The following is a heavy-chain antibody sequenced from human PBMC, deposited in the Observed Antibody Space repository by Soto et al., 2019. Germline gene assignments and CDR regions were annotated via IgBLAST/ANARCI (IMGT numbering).Heavy chain of an antibody. CDR1: GFTFSSYW. CDR2: INSDGSST. V-gene: IGHV3-74*01. D-gene: IGHD3-22*01. CDR3: AIRASYYDSSGYFDY. Sequence: EVQLVESGGGLVQPGGSLRLSCAASGFTFSSYWMHWVRQAPGKGLAWVSRINSDGSSTSYADSVKGRFTISRDNAKNTLYLQMNSLRAQDTAVYYCAIRASYYDSSGYFDYLGQGTLVTVSS. J-gene: IGHJ4*02.